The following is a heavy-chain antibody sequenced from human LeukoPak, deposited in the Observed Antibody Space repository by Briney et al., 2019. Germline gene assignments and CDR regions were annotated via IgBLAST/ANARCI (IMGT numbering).Heavy chain of an antibody. Sequence: SQTLSLTCTVSGGSISSGDYYWRWIRQPPRKGLEWIGYIYYSGSTYYNPSLKSRVTISVHTSKNQFSLKLSSVTAADTGVYYCARWGVIGLYYFDYGGQGTLVTVSS. J-gene: IGHJ4*02. CDR2: IYYSGST. V-gene: IGHV4-30-4*01. CDR1: GGSISSGDYY. D-gene: IGHD3-10*01. CDR3: ARWGVIGLYYFDY.